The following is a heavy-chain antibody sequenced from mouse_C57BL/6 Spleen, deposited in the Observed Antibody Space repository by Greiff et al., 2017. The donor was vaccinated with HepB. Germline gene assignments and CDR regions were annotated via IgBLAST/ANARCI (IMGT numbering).Heavy chain of an antibody. CDR2: IYPRSGNT. Sequence: VQLQQSGAELARPGASVKLSCKASGYTFTSYGISWVKQRTGQGLEWIGEIYPRSGNTCYNEKFKGKATLTADKSSSTAYMELRSLTSEDSAVYFCARVYYDPTNYFDYWGQGTTLTVSS. D-gene: IGHD1-1*02. J-gene: IGHJ2*01. V-gene: IGHV1-81*01. CDR3: ARVYYDPTNYFDY. CDR1: GYTFTSYG.